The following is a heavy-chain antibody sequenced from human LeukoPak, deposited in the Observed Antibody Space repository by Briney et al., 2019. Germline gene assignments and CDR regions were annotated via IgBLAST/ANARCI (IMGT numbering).Heavy chain of an antibody. D-gene: IGHD3-16*02. CDR2: ISNDGSTK. CDR1: GFTFSNYG. CDR3: AKGRSSYPMDYIFDF. Sequence: PGRSLRLSCAASGFTFSNYGMHWVRQAPGKGLEWVAVISNDGSTKKYADSVKGRFTIPRDNSKNTLYVQMNSLRADDAAVYYCAKGRSSYPMDYIFDFWGQGTLVTVSS. J-gene: IGHJ4*02. V-gene: IGHV3-30*18.